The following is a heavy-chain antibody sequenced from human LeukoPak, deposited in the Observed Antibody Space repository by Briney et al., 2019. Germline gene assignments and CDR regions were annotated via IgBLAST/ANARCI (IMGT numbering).Heavy chain of an antibody. J-gene: IGHJ4*02. Sequence: SETLSLTCAVSGGSINSDGYSWSWIRQPPGKGLEWIGYIYHSGSTYYNPSLKSRVTISVDRSKNQFSLKLSSVTAADTAVYYCARNPATYYDFWSGYYDWGQGTLVTVSS. CDR1: GGSINSDGYS. D-gene: IGHD3-3*01. V-gene: IGHV4-30-2*01. CDR3: ARNPATYYDFWSGYYD. CDR2: IYHSGST.